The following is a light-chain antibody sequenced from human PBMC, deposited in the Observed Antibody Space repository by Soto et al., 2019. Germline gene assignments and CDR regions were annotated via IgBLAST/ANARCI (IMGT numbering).Light chain of an antibody. CDR2: GAS. CDR1: QSVSSN. V-gene: IGKV3-15*01. Sequence: EIVMTQSPATLSVSPGERATLSCRASQSVSSNLAWYQQKPGQAPRLLIYGASTRATGIPARFSGSGSGTGFTPTISSLQSEDFAVYYCQQYNYWPPWTFGQGTKVEIK. J-gene: IGKJ1*01. CDR3: QQYNYWPPWT.